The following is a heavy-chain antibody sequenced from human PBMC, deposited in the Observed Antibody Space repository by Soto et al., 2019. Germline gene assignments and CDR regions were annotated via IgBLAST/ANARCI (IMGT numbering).Heavy chain of an antibody. Sequence: QVQLVQSGAEVKKPGASVKVSCKASGYTFSSYGISWVRQAPGQGLEWMGWISAYNGNTNYAQKLQGRVTMTTYTSPSTAYMELRSLRSDDTAVYYCARVTNVDTAMVVFDYWGQGTLVTVSS. CDR3: ARVTNVDTAMVVFDY. J-gene: IGHJ4*02. CDR1: GYTFSSYG. V-gene: IGHV1-18*01. D-gene: IGHD5-18*01. CDR2: ISAYNGNT.